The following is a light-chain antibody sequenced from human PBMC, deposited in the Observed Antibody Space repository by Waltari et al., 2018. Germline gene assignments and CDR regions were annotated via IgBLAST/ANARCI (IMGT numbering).Light chain of an antibody. CDR3: QVWDASRDHHP. J-gene: IGLJ1*01. Sequence: SYVLTQPPSVSVAPGDTARITCGGTNIGTQSAHWYQQKPGQAPVLVIYYDVDRPSGIPERFSGSNFGNTATLTISSVEAGDEADYYCQVWDASRDHHPFGTGTKVTVL. V-gene: IGLV3-21*01. CDR1: NIGTQS. CDR2: YDV.